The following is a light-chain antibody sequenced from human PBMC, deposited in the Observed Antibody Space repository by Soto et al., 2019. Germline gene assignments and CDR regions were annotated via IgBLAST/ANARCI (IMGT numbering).Light chain of an antibody. Sequence: QSVLTQPPSVSGAPGQRVTISCTGSSSNIGAGYDVPWYQQLPGTAPKLLIYGNSNRPSGVPDRFSGSKSGTSASLAITGVHADDEADYYCQSYDSSLSGSGVFGTGTKLTVL. V-gene: IGLV1-40*01. CDR2: GNS. CDR3: QSYDSSLSGSGV. J-gene: IGLJ1*01. CDR1: SSNIGAGYD.